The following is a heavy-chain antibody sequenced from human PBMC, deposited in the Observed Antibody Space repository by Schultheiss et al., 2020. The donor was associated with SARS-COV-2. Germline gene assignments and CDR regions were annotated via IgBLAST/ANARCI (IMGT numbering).Heavy chain of an antibody. CDR2: IGTAGDP. CDR3: ARDLAAVAGNYYYGMDV. D-gene: IGHD6-19*01. Sequence: GESLKISCAASGFTFSSYDMHWVRQATGKGLEWVSAIGTAGDPYYPGSVKGRFTISRDNSKNTLYLQMNSLRAEDTAVYYCARDLAAVAGNYYYGMDVWGQGTTVTVSS. V-gene: IGHV3-13*05. CDR1: GFTFSSYD. J-gene: IGHJ6*02.